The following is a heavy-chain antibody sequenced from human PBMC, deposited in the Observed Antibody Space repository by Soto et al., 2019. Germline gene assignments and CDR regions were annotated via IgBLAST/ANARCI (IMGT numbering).Heavy chain of an antibody. J-gene: IGHJ4*02. CDR2: IYYSGST. CDR3: ASHGYSYGPFDY. D-gene: IGHD5-18*01. V-gene: IGHV4-59*01. CDR1: GGSISSYY. Sequence: SETLSLTCTVSGGSISSYYWSWIRQPPGKGLEWIGYIYYSGSTNYNPSLKSRVTISVDTSKNQFSLKLSSVTTADTAVYYCASHGYSYGPFDYWGQGTLVTVSS.